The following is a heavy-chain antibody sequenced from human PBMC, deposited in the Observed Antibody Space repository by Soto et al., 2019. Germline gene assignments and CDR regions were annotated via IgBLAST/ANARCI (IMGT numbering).Heavy chain of an antibody. V-gene: IGHV6-1*01. Sequence: PSQTRSLTCAITGDSVSSNSAGWSVVRQSPSRGLEWLGRTYYRSKWYYEYAVSVRGRITINPDTSKNQYSLQLDSVTPEDTAVYFCARGEQYSGRIFDYWGQGTLVTVSS. CDR1: GDSVSSNSAG. J-gene: IGHJ4*01. CDR3: ARGEQYSGRIFDY. D-gene: IGHD1-26*01. CDR2: TYYRSKWYY.